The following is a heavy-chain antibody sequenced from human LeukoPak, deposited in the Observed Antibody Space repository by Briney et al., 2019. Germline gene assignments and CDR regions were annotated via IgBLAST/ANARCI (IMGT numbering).Heavy chain of an antibody. J-gene: IGHJ4*02. CDR1: GGSISSSSYY. Sequence: SETLSLTCTVSGGSISSSSYYWGWIRQPPGKGLEWIGSIHYSGSTYYNPSLKSRVTISVDTSKNQFSLKLSSVTAADTAVYYCARVTVTTSFVDYWGQGTLVTVSS. CDR3: ARVTVTTSFVDY. V-gene: IGHV4-39*07. D-gene: IGHD4-11*01. CDR2: IHYSGST.